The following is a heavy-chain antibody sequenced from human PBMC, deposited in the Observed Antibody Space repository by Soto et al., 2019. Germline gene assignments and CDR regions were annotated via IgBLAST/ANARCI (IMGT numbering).Heavy chain of an antibody. J-gene: IGHJ5*02. CDR1: GFTVSSNY. D-gene: IGHD2-2*01. CDR2: IYSCGST. CDR3: ARIPLIYCSSTSCPRGWFDP. V-gene: IGHV3-66*03. Sequence: VGSLRLSCAASGFTVSSNYMSWVRQAPGKGLEWVSVIYSCGSTYYADSVKGRFTISRDNSKNTLYLQMNSLRAEDTAVYYCARIPLIYCSSTSCPRGWFDPWGQGTLVTVSS.